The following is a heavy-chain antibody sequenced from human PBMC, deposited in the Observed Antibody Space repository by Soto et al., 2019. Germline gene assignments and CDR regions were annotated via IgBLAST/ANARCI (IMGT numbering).Heavy chain of an antibody. CDR1: GYSFAGYW. V-gene: IGHV5-10-1*01. D-gene: IGHD3-22*01. J-gene: IGHJ4*02. CDR2: SDPSDSQT. CDR3: ARQIYDSDTGPNFQYHFYS. Sequence: PGESLKICCNGSGYSFAGYWITWVRQKPGKGLEWMGQSDPSDSQTYYSPSFRGHVTISVTKSITTVFLQWSSLRASDTAMYYCARQIYDSDTGPNFQYHFYSWGQGTPVTVSS.